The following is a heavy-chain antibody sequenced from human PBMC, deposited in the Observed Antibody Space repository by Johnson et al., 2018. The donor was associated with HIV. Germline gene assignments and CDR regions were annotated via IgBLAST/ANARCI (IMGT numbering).Heavy chain of an antibody. D-gene: IGHD5-18*01. CDR2: ISSNGGST. V-gene: IGHV3-64*04. CDR1: GFTFSSYG. CDR3: ARAYTYGAFDI. J-gene: IGHJ3*02. Sequence: QVQLVESGGGLVQPGGSLRLSCAASGFTFSSYGVHWVRQAPGKGLEYVSAISSNGGSTYHADSVKGRFIISRDNSKSTLYLQMNSLRAEDTAVYYCARAYTYGAFDIWGQGTTVTISS.